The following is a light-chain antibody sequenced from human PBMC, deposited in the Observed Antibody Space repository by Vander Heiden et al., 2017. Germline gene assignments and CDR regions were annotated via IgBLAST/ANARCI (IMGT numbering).Light chain of an antibody. J-gene: IGLJ2*01. V-gene: IGLV1-40*01. CDR1: NTNIGGGYR. CDR3: QCYDNGRNLV. CDR2: NNN. Sequence: QSVLTPPPSVSGAPGQRVTISCTGSNTNIGGGYRVHWYQQVPGTAPKLLIYNNNNRPSGVPDRFSGSNSGTSASLAITGLQAEDEADYYCQCYDNGRNLVFGGGTKVTVL.